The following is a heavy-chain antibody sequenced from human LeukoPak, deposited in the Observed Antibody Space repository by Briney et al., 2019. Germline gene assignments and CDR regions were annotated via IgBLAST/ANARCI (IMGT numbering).Heavy chain of an antibody. CDR3: ARRSPHNDYSNSFDP. CDR1: GGSFSGYY. V-gene: IGHV4-34*01. CDR2: INHSGST. J-gene: IGHJ5*02. Sequence: SETLSLTCAVYGGSFSGYYWSWIRQPPEKGVEWIGEINHSGSTNYNPSIKSQVTISVDTSKNQFSLKLSSVTAADTAVYYCARRSPHNDYSNSFDPWGQGTLVTVSS. D-gene: IGHD4-11*01.